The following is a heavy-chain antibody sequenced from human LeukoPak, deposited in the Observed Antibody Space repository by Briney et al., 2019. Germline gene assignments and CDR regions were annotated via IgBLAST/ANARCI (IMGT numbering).Heavy chain of an antibody. Sequence: TSGGSLRLSCAASGFTFSNYNMNWVRQAPGKGLEWVSSISSSSGYIYYADSVKGRFTISRDNAKNSLYLQLDSLRADDTAVYFCARDRRMASPETIEYWGQGALVTVSS. CDR2: ISSSSGYI. D-gene: IGHD2-2*01. V-gene: IGHV3-21*01. CDR1: GFTFSNYN. J-gene: IGHJ4*02. CDR3: ARDRRMASPETIEY.